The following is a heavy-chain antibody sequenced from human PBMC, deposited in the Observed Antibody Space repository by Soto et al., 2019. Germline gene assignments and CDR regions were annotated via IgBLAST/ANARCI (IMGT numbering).Heavy chain of an antibody. CDR3: GRARLARVWIPGIDS. Sequence: QVQLVESGGGVVQPGRSLRLSCVMSGFTFSDYGMHWVRQAPGKGLEWVAVMWYDGSNEFYADSVKGRFTISRDNSKNTLYLQMNSLRTDDTAVYYCGRARLARVWIPGIDSWGQGILVTVSS. D-gene: IGHD5-18*01. J-gene: IGHJ4*02. CDR2: MWYDGSNE. CDR1: GFTFSDYG. V-gene: IGHV3-33*01.